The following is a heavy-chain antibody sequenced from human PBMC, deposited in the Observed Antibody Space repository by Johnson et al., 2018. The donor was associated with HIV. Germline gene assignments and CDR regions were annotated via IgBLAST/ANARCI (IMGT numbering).Heavy chain of an antibody. D-gene: IGHD2-21*02. CDR2: ISWNSGSI. CDR1: GFRFDDYA. Sequence: VQLVESGGGLVQPGRSLRLSCAASGFRFDDYAMHWVRQAPGKGLEWVSGISWNSGSIGYADSVKGRFTISRDNAKNSLYLEMNSLRAEDTAVYYCAKTKAYCGGDCPLDAFDIWGQGTMVTVSS. V-gene: IGHV3-9*01. J-gene: IGHJ3*02. CDR3: AKTKAYCGGDCPLDAFDI.